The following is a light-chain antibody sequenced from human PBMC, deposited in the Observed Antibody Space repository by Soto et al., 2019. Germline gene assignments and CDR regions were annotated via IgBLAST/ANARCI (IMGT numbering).Light chain of an antibody. CDR1: QSVLHSSNNKNY. J-gene: IGKJ5*01. V-gene: IGKV4-1*01. CDR3: QQYYTTPIT. Sequence: DILMTQSPDSRPGPLGERGTTNCKPSQSVLHSSNNKNYLAWYQQKPGQPPKLLIYWASTRESGVPDRSSGSGSGTDFTLTISSLQAEDVAVYYCQQYYTTPITFGQGTRLEIK. CDR2: WAS.